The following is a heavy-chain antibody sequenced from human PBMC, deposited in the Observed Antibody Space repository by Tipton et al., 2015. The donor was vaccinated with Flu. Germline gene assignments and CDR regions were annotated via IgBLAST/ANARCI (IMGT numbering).Heavy chain of an antibody. CDR1: GDSIRSSNYY. CDR2: TFHSGNT. J-gene: IGHJ5*02. Sequence: TLSLTCGVSGDSIRSSNYYWGWIRQPPGKGLEWIGNTFHSGNTYLNPSLKSRVTISIDTSKNQFSLKLSSVTAADTAVYYCARRDYSNYVSEPKNWFDPWGKGAFVTVSS. D-gene: IGHD4-11*01. V-gene: IGHV4-39*07. CDR3: ARRDYSNYVSEPKNWFDP.